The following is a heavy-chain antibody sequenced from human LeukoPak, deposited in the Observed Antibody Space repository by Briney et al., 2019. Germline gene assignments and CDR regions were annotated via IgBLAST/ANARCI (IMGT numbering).Heavy chain of an antibody. CDR1: GFTFSNYW. V-gene: IGHV3-7*01. J-gene: IGHJ4*02. Sequence: GGSLRLSCAASGFTFSNYWMSWVRQAPGKGLEWVANMKEDGSGKNYVDSVKGRFTISRDNAQDSLYLQMNSLRAEDTAVYYCARDRGYSNFDYWGQGTLVTVSS. CDR2: MKEDGSGK. CDR3: ARDRGYSNFDY. D-gene: IGHD4-11*01.